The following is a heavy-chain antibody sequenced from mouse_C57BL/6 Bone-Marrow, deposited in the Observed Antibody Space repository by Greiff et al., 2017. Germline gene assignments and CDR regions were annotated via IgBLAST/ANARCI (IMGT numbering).Heavy chain of an antibody. CDR2: IDPANGNT. CDR1: GFNIKNTY. V-gene: IGHV14-3*01. CDR3: ASQGSSGFAY. J-gene: IGHJ3*01. Sequence: VQLQQSVAELVRPGASVKLSCTASGFNIKNTYMNWVKQRPEQGLEWIGRIDPANGNTKYAPKFQGKATITADTSSNTAYLQLSSLTSEDTAIYYCASQGSSGFAYWGQGTLVTVSA.